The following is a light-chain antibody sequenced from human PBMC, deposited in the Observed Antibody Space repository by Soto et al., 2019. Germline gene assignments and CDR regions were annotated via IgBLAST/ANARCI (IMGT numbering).Light chain of an antibody. CDR1: NIGSKS. CDR2: YDS. V-gene: IGLV3-21*04. J-gene: IGLJ2*01. CDR3: QVWDSSSDHGV. Sequence: SYELTQPPSVSVAPGKTARITCGGNNIGSKSVNWYQQKPGQAPVLVIYYDSDRPSGIPERFSGSNSGNTATLTISRVEAGDEADYYCQVWDSSSDHGVFGGGTKVTVL.